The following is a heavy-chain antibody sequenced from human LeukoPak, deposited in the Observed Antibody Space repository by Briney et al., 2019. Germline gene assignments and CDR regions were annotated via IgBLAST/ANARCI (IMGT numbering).Heavy chain of an antibody. CDR2: INHSGST. D-gene: IGHD2-2*02. CDR3: ARVPKGYCSSTSCYNRYYYGMDV. V-gene: IGHV4-34*01. CDR1: GGSFSGYY. Sequence: SETLSLTCAVYGGSFSGYYWSWIRQPPGKGLEWIGEINHSGSTNYNPSLTSRVTISVDTSKNQFSLKLSSVTAADTAVYYCARVPKGYCSSTSCYNRYYYGMDVWGKGTTVTVSS. J-gene: IGHJ6*04.